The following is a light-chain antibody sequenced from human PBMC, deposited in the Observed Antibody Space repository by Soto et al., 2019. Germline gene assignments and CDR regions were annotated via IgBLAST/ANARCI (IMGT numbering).Light chain of an antibody. CDR1: SSDVGGYNY. Sequence: QSALTQPPSASGSPGQSGTISCTGTSSDVGGYNYVSWYQQHPSKAPKLMIYEVSKRPSGVPDRFSGSKSGNTASLTVSGLQAEDEADYYCSSYACSNNYVFGTGTQLTVL. V-gene: IGLV2-8*01. J-gene: IGLJ1*01. CDR2: EVS. CDR3: SSYACSNNYV.